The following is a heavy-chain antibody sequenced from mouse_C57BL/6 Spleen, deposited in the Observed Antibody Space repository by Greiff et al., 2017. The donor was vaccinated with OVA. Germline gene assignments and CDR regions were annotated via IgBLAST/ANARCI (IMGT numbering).Heavy chain of an antibody. Sequence: EVQLQESGPGLVKPSQSLSLTCSVTGYSITSVYYWNWIRQFPGNKLEWMGYISYDGSNNYNPSLKNRISIIRDTSKNQFFLKLNSVTTEDTATYSSARDGDGSREDYWGQGTTLTVSS. D-gene: IGHD1-1*01. V-gene: IGHV3-6*01. CDR1: GYSITSVYY. CDR3: ARDGDGSREDY. CDR2: ISYDGSN. J-gene: IGHJ2*01.